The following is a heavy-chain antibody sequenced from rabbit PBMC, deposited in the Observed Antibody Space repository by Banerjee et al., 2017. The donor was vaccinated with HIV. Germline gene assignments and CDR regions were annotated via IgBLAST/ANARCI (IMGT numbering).Heavy chain of an antibody. Sequence: QSLEESGGDLVKPGASLPLTCTASGFSFNSNYWMCWVRQAPGKGLEWIACIETGSSGSTYYASWAKGRFTISKTSSTTVTLQMTSLTAADTATYFCARDIGDAGAFSAFNLWGQGTLVTVS. J-gene: IGHJ4*01. CDR2: IETGSSGST. D-gene: IGHD4-2*01. V-gene: IGHV1S40*01. CDR3: ARDIGDAGAFSAFNL. CDR1: GFSFNSNYW.